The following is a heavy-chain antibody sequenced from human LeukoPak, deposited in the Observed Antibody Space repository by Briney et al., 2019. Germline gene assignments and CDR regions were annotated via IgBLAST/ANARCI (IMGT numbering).Heavy chain of an antibody. V-gene: IGHV1-2*02. J-gene: IGHJ5*02. Sequence: ASVTLSCKASGYTFTGYYMHWVRQAPGQGLEWMGWINPNSGGTNYAQKFQGRVTMTRDTSISTAYMELSRLRSDDTAVYYCAREVSYDILTGYYKDWFDPWGQGTLVTVSS. CDR1: GYTFTGYY. CDR3: AREVSYDILTGYYKDWFDP. CDR2: INPNSGGT. D-gene: IGHD3-9*01.